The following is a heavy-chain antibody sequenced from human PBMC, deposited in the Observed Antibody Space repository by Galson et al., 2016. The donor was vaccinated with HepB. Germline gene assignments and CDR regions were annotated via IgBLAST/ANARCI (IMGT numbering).Heavy chain of an antibody. CDR3: TRSVYRTGWQANDD. Sequence: SLRLSCAASGLTFRHYAIHWVRQAPGKGLEWVAALWNDASELFYADSVKGRFTISRENSKNTLYQHMNSLRPEDTALYYCTRSVYRTGWQANDDWGQVTPVTVSS. D-gene: IGHD6-19*01. J-gene: IGHJ4*02. CDR1: GLTFRHYA. V-gene: IGHV3-30*04. CDR2: LWNDASEL.